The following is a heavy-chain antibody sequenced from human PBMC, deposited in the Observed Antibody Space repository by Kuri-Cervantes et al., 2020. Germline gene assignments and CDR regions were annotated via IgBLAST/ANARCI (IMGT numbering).Heavy chain of an antibody. V-gene: IGHV1-8*02. CDR2: MNPNSGNT. CDR3: ARGLEATNDDY. Sequence: ASVKVSCKASGGTFSSYAINWVRQATGQGLEWMGWMNPNSGNTGYAQKFQGRVTMTRNTSISTAYMELSSLRSEDTAVYYCARGLEATNDDYWGQGTLVTVSS. CDR1: GGTFSSYA. J-gene: IGHJ4*02. D-gene: IGHD1-1*01.